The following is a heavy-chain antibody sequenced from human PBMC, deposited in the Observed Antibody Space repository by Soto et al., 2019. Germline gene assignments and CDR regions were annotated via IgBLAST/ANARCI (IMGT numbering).Heavy chain of an antibody. Sequence: QVQLVQSGAEVKKPGSSVKVSCKASGGTFGSYAISWVRQAPGQGLEWMGGIIPIPGTANYAQKFQGRVTIAVDESTSTAYMELSRLRSEDTAVYYCARSQGNSTSLAIYYYYYYGMDVWGQGTTVTVSS. D-gene: IGHD2-2*01. CDR2: IIPIPGTA. V-gene: IGHV1-69*01. J-gene: IGHJ6*02. CDR1: GGTFGSYA. CDR3: ARSQGNSTSLAIYYYYYYGMDV.